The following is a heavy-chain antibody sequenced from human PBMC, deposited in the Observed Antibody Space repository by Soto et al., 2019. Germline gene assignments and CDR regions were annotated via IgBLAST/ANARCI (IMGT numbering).Heavy chain of an antibody. J-gene: IGHJ6*02. CDR2: IDTSGTT. Sequence: SETLSLTCTVSGGSISSYYVSWIRQSAGKGLEWIGRIDTSGTTNYNPSLKSRVTMSVDASKNHFSLNLSSVTAADTAVYYCARGPRGYVYYHGMDVWGQGTTVTISS. CDR1: GGSISSYY. V-gene: IGHV4-4*07. D-gene: IGHD3-10*01. CDR3: ARGPRGYVYYHGMDV.